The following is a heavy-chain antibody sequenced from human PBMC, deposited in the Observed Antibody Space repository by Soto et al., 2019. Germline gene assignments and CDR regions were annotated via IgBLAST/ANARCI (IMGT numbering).Heavy chain of an antibody. CDR2: ISAYNGNT. CDR3: AREVGWSSSSFYYYYYGMDV. Sequence: GASVKVSCKASGYTFTSYGISWVRQAPGQGLEWMGWISAYNGNTNYAQKLQGRVTMTTDTSTSTAYMELRSLRSDDTAVYYCAREVGWSSSSFYYYYYGMDVRGQGTTVTVSS. CDR1: GYTFTSYG. D-gene: IGHD6-6*01. V-gene: IGHV1-18*01. J-gene: IGHJ6*02.